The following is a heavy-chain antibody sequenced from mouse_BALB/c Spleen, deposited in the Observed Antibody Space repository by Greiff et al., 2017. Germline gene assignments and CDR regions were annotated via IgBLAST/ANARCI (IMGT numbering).Heavy chain of an antibody. CDR3: AREDRGNDAMDY. J-gene: IGHJ4*01. CDR2: ISSGSSTI. CDR1: GFTFSSFG. Sequence: EVHLVESGGGLVQPGGSRKLSCAASGFTFSSFGMHWVRQAPEKGLEWVAYISSGSSTIYYADTVKGRFTISRDNPKNTLFLQMTSLRSEDTAMYYCAREDRGNDAMDYWGQGTSVTVAS. V-gene: IGHV5-17*02. D-gene: IGHD2-1*01.